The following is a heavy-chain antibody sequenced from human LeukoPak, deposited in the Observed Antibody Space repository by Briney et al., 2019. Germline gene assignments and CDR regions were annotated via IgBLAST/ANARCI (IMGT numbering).Heavy chain of an antibody. J-gene: IGHJ4*02. V-gene: IGHV1-8*01. CDR3: ARGLSSSRRFDY. Sequence: ASVKVSCKSSGYTFTSYVINWVRQATGQGLEWMGWMNPNSGNTGYAQKFQGRVTMTRNTSISTAYMELSSLRSGDTAVYYCARGLSSSRRFDYWGQGTLVTVSS. D-gene: IGHD6-13*01. CDR2: MNPNSGNT. CDR1: GYTFTSYV.